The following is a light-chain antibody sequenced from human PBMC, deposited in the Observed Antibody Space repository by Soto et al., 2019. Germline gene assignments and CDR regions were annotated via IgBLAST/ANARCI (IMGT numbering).Light chain of an antibody. Sequence: EIVMTQSPATLSVSPGERATLSCRASQSVSSNLVWYQQKPVQAPRLLIYGASTRATGIPARFSGSGSGTEFTLTISSLQSEDFAVYYCQQYNNWPPKYTFGQGTKLEIK. V-gene: IGKV3-15*01. CDR2: GAS. J-gene: IGKJ2*01. CDR3: QQYNNWPPKYT. CDR1: QSVSSN.